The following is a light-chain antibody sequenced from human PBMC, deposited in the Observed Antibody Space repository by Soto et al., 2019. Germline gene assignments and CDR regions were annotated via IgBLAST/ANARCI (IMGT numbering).Light chain of an antibody. CDR3: SSYAGSNNLGV. J-gene: IGLJ2*01. CDR2: EVS. Sequence: QSALTQPPSASGSPGQSVTISCTGTSSDVGGYNYVSWYQQHPGKAPKHMIYEVSKRPLGVPDRFSGSKSGNTASLTVSGLQAEDEADYYCSSYAGSNNLGVFGGGTKLTVL. CDR1: SSDVGGYNY. V-gene: IGLV2-8*01.